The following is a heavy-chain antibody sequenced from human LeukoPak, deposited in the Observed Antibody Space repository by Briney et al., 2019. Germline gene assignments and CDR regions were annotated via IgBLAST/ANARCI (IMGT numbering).Heavy chain of an antibody. V-gene: IGHV7-4-1*02. CDR1: GYTFTSYG. J-gene: IGHJ6*03. D-gene: IGHD5-18*01. Sequence: ASVKVSCKPSGYTFTSYGISWVRQAPGHGLEWMGWINTNTGNPTYAQGFTGRFVFSLDTSVSTAYLQISSLKAEDTAVYYCAREGTAMVNPYYYYMDVWGKGTTVTVSS. CDR2: INTNTGNP. CDR3: AREGTAMVNPYYYYMDV.